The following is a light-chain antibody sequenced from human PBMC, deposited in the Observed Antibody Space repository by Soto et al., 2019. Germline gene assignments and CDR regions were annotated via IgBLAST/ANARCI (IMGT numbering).Light chain of an antibody. CDR3: QQYGSSPLT. CDR1: QSVSSY. J-gene: IGKJ5*01. CDR2: DAS. V-gene: IGKV3-20*01. Sequence: EIVLTQSPATLSLSPGERATLSCRASQSVSSYLAWYQQKPGQAPRLLIYDASNRAAGIPDRFSGSGSGTDFTLTISRLESEDFAVYYCQQYGSSPLTFGQGTRLEIK.